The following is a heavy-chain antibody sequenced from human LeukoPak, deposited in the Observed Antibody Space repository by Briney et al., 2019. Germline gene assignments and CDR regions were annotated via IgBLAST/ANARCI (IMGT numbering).Heavy chain of an antibody. CDR2: IYYSGST. CDR3: ARHLRNTGYISGWAETNY. CDR1: GGSISSSSYY. D-gene: IGHD6-19*01. J-gene: IGHJ4*02. Sequence: ASETLSRTCTVSGGSISSSSYYWGWIRQPPGKGLEWIGSIYYSGSTYYNPSLKSRVTISVDTSKNQFSLKLTSVTAADTAVYYCARHLRNTGYISGWAETNYWGQGTLVTVSS. V-gene: IGHV4-39*01.